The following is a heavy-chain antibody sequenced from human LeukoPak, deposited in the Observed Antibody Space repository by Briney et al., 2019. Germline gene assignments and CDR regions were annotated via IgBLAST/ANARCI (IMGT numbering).Heavy chain of an antibody. D-gene: IGHD3-9*01. J-gene: IGHJ4*02. V-gene: IGHV4-34*01. CDR1: GGSFSGYC. CDR3: ARHGEGGLRYHDY. Sequence: SETLSLTCAVYGGSFSGYCWSWIRQPPGKGLEWIGEINHSGSTNYNPSLKSRVTISVDTSKNQFSLKLSSVTAADTAVYYCARHGEGGLRYHDYWGQGTLVTVSS. CDR2: INHSGST.